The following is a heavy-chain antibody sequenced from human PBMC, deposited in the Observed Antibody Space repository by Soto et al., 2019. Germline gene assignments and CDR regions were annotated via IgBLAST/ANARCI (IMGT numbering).Heavy chain of an antibody. D-gene: IGHD6-6*01. CDR1: GYTFTSYG. CDR3: AREEYSSSPGSGGCMDV. Sequence: ASVKVSCKASGYTFTSYGISWVRQAPGQGLEWMGWISAYNGNTNYAQKLQGRVTMTTDTSTSTAYMELRSLRSDDTAVYYCAREEYSSSPGSGGCMDVRCQGITVS. V-gene: IGHV1-18*01. CDR2: ISAYNGNT. J-gene: IGHJ6*02.